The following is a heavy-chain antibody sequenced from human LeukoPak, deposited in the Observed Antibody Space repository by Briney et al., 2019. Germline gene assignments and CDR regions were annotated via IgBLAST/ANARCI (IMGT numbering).Heavy chain of an antibody. D-gene: IGHD2-21*01. V-gene: IGHV4-34*01. CDR2: INHSGST. Sequence: SETLSLTCASYDGSFSGYYWRWIRQPPGKGLEWIGEINHSGSTNYNPSLKSRVTISVDTSKNQFSLKLSSVTAADTAVYYCARGRGVNYFDYWGQGTLVTVSS. CDR3: ARGRGVNYFDY. CDR1: DGSFSGYY. J-gene: IGHJ4*02.